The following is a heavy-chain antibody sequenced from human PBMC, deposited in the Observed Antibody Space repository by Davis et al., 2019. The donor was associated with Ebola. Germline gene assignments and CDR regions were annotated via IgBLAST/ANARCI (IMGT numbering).Heavy chain of an antibody. Sequence: GESLKISCAASGFTFSNYWMHWVRQAPGKGLVWVSRINRDESGTTYADSVKGRFTISRDNAKNMLYLQMDSLRVEDTAVYYCARYNSVYERADLDYWGQGTLVTVSS. CDR3: ARYNSVYERADLDY. J-gene: IGHJ4*02. D-gene: IGHD5/OR15-5a*01. CDR2: INRDESGT. CDR1: GFTFSNYW. V-gene: IGHV3-74*01.